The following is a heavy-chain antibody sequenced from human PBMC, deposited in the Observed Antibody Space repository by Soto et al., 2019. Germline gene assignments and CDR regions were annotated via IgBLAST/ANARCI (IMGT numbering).Heavy chain of an antibody. CDR3: ARGLELSPPYYFDC. Sequence: GGSLRLSCAASGFTFSSYDMHWVRQATGKGLEWVSAIGTAGDTYYPGSVKGRFTISRENAKNSLYLQMNSLRAGDTAVYYCARGLELSPPYYFDCWGQGTLVIVSS. J-gene: IGHJ4*02. V-gene: IGHV3-13*01. D-gene: IGHD3-16*02. CDR2: IGTAGDT. CDR1: GFTFSSYD.